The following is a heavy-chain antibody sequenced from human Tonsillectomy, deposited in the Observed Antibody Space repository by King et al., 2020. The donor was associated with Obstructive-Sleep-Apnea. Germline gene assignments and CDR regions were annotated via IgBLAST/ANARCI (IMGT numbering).Heavy chain of an antibody. Sequence: QLVQSGGGVVQPGRSLRLSCAASGFTFSSYAMHWVRQAPGKGLEWVAVISYDGSNKYYADSVKGRFTISRDNSKNRLYLQMNSLRAEDTAVYYCARSYYDYVWGSYRPGIDYWGQGTLVTVSS. D-gene: IGHD3-16*02. V-gene: IGHV3-30*04. J-gene: IGHJ4*02. CDR1: GFTFSSYA. CDR2: ISYDGSNK. CDR3: ARSYYDYVWGSYRPGIDY.